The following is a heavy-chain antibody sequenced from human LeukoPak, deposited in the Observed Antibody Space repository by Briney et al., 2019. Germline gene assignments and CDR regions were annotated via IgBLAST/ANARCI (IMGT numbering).Heavy chain of an antibody. CDR3: ARSTDLAYCGGDCYRFDY. CDR2: IYYSGST. J-gene: IGHJ4*02. CDR1: GGSISSGGHS. Sequence: SETLSLTCAVSGGSISSGGHSWSWIRQPPGKGLEWIGYIYYSGSTNYNPSLKSRVTISVDTSKNQFSLKLSSVTAADTAVYYCARSTDLAYCGGDCYRFDYWGQGTLVTVSS. D-gene: IGHD2-21*02. V-gene: IGHV4-61*08.